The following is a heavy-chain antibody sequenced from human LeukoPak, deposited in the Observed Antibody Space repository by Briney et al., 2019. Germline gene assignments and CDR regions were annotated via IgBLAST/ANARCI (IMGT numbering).Heavy chain of an antibody. D-gene: IGHD3-22*01. Sequence: PGGSLRLSCEASGFTFSSYAMNWVRQAPGEGLEWVSAISDSGGSTYYPDSVKGRFTISRDNSKNTLYLQMNSLRADDTAVYYCARDAMITVVGAFDIWGQGTMVTVSS. J-gene: IGHJ3*02. CDR2: ISDSGGST. CDR1: GFTFSSYA. CDR3: ARDAMITVVGAFDI. V-gene: IGHV3-23*01.